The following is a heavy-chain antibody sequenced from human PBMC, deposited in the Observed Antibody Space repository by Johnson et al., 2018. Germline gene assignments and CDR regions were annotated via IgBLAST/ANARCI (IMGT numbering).Heavy chain of an antibody. CDR3: ARDWELRGYYDAFDI. CDR1: GFTFSNYA. V-gene: IGHV3-30-3*01. Sequence: QVQLVQSGGGVVQPGGSLRLCCAASGFTFSNYALHWVRQAPGQWLEWVAVISHDGSIEYYEDSVQGRFTISRDNSKNTLFLQMNSLRAEDTAVYYVARDWELRGYYDAFDIWGQGTMVTVSS. J-gene: IGHJ3*02. D-gene: IGHD3-22*01. CDR2: ISHDGSIE.